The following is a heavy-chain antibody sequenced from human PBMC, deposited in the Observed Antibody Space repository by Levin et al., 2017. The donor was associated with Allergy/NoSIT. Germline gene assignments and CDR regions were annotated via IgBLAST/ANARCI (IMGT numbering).Heavy chain of an antibody. D-gene: IGHD3-3*01. J-gene: IGHJ6*02. CDR2: MNPNSGNT. CDR1: GYTFTSYD. CDR3: ARGTNYDFWSGPYRDGGMDG. Sequence: GESLKISCKASGYTFTSYDINWVRQATGQGLEWMGWMNPNSGNTGYAQKFQGRVTMTRNTSISTAYMELSSLRSEDTAVYYCARGTNYDFWSGPYRDGGMDGWGQGTTVTVSS. V-gene: IGHV1-8*01.